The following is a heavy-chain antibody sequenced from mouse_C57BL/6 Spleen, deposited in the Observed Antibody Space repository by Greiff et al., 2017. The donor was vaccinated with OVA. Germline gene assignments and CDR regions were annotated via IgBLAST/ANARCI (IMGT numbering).Heavy chain of an antibody. CDR1: GFTFTDYY. V-gene: IGHV7-3*01. CDR3: ARYTDLYYAMDY. J-gene: IGHJ4*01. CDR2: IRNKANGDTT. Sequence: EVMLVESGGGLVQPGGSLSLSCAASGFTFTDYYMSWVRQPPGKALEWLGFIRNKANGDTTEYSASVKGRFTISRDNSQSILYLQMNALRAEDSATYYCARYTDLYYAMDYWGQGTSVTVSS.